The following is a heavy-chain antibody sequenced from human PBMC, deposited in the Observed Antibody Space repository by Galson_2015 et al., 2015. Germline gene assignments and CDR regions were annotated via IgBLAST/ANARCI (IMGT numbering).Heavy chain of an antibody. CDR2: ISYDGSNK. D-gene: IGHD3-22*01. CDR3: AKVGYRDSSGYSGDDDAFDI. V-gene: IGHV3-30*18. Sequence: LRLSCAASGFTFSSYGMHWVRQAPGKGLEWVAVISYDGSNKYYADSVKGRFTISRDSSKNTLYLQMNSLRAEDTAVYYCAKVGYRDSSGYSGDDDAFDIWGQGTMVTVSS. J-gene: IGHJ3*02. CDR1: GFTFSSYG.